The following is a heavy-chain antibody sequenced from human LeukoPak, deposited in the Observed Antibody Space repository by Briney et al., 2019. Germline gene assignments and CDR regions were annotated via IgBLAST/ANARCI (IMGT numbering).Heavy chain of an antibody. CDR1: GGSFSGYY. CDR3: ARGGRFLEWFRPRDYYYYMDV. Sequence: SETLSLTCAVYGGSFSGYYWSWIRQPPGKGREWIGEINHSGSTNYNPSLESRVTISVDTSKNQFSLKLSSVTAADTAVYYCARGGRFLEWFRPRDYYYYMDVWGKGTTVTVSS. V-gene: IGHV4-34*01. CDR2: INHSGST. J-gene: IGHJ6*03. D-gene: IGHD3-3*01.